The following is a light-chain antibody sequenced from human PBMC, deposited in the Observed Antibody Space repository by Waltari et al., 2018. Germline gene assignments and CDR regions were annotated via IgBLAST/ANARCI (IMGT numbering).Light chain of an antibody. CDR2: GAS. CDR1: QSVSSNY. V-gene: IGKV3-20*01. CDR3: QQYGSSPHT. J-gene: IGKJ3*01. Sequence: EIVLTQSPGTLSLSPGERTTPSCRASQSVSSNYLAWYQQKPGQAPRLLIYGASSRATGIPDRFSGSGSGTDFTLTISRLEPEDFAVYYCQQYGSSPHTFGPGTKVDIK.